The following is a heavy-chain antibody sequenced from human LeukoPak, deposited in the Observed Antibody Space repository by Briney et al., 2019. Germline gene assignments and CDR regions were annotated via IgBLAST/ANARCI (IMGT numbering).Heavy chain of an antibody. CDR1: GFTFRNYV. CDR2: TSSDLNVK. J-gene: IGHJ4*02. Sequence: PGGSLRLSCAASGFTFRNYVIHWVRPAPGKGPEWVAVTSSDLNVKLYADSVKGRFTIPRDNSRSTLYLEMNSLSPEDTAIYYRAREGYYGSGSPPSLYFDYWGQGTLVTVSS. V-gene: IGHV3-30-3*01. CDR3: AREGYYGSGSPPSLYFDY. D-gene: IGHD3-10*01.